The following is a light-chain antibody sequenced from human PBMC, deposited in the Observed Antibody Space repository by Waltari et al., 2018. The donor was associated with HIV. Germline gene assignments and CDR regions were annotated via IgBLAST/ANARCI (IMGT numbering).Light chain of an antibody. V-gene: IGLV2-14*03. CDR1: SRDIGLYNY. CDR3: SSYTANETLV. Sequence: HSALTQPASVSGSPGQSISIACTGTSRDIGLYNYVSRYQQSPGQAPQVLIYGLNSRPLGISFRFSGSKSGNTASLTISGLQAEDEADYYCSSYTANETLVFGGGTKLTVL. J-gene: IGLJ2*01. CDR2: GLN.